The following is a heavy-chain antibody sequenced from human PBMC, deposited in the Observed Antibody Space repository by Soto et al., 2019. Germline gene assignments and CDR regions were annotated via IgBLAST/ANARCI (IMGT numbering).Heavy chain of an antibody. Sequence: QVQLVESGGGVVQPGMSLSLSCAASGFTFSNYDMHWVRQAPGKGLEWVTLISNDGSNKVYAASVKGRFTISRDNSKNTLYLKATSLKTEDTAVYYCAKDGADTGTYNFDYWGQGSLVTVSS. V-gene: IGHV3-30*18. CDR3: AKDGADTGTYNFDY. J-gene: IGHJ4*02. D-gene: IGHD1-26*01. CDR1: GFTFSNYD. CDR2: ISNDGSNK.